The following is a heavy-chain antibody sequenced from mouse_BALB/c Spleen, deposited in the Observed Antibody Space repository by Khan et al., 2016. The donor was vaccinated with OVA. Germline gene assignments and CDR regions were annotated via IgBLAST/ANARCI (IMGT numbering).Heavy chain of an antibody. CDR3: ARRYYYGQWYFDV. V-gene: IGHV3-2*02. CDR1: GYSITSDYA. D-gene: IGHD1-1*01. CDR2: ISYSGST. Sequence: EVQLQESGPGLVKPSQSLSLTCTVTGYSITSDYAWNWIRQFPGNKLEWMGYISYSGSTSYHPSLKSRISIFRDTSKNQFFLQLSSVTTEDTATSYCARRYYYGQWYFDVWGAGTTVAVSS. J-gene: IGHJ1*01.